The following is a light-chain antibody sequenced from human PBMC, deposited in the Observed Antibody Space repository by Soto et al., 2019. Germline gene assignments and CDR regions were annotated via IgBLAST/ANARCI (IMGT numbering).Light chain of an antibody. CDR1: SSNIGAGHD. V-gene: IGLV1-40*01. CDR3: QSFDSNLSGWV. J-gene: IGLJ3*02. Sequence: QAVVTQPPSVSGAPGQRVTISCTGNSSNIGAGHDVHWHQQPPGTAPKLLIFRNNNRASGVPGRFSGARSGTSASLAITGLQTGDEADYYCQSFDSNLSGWVFGGVTKVTVL. CDR2: RNN.